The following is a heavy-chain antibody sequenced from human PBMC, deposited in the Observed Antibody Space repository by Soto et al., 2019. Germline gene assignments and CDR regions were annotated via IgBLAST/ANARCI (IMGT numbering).Heavy chain of an antibody. V-gene: IGHV3-48*02. D-gene: IGHD1-26*01. CDR2: ISSSSSNI. J-gene: IGHJ5*02. Sequence: GGSLRLSCAVSGFTFSSYGMHWVRQAPGEGLEWVSYISSSSSNIYYADSVKGRFTISRDNAKNTLYLQMNSLRDEDTAVYYCAREGGNLNWFDPWGQGTLVTVSS. CDR3: AREGGNLNWFDP. CDR1: GFTFSSYG.